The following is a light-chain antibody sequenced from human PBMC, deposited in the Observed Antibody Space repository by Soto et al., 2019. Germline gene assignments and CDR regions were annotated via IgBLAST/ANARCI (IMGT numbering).Light chain of an antibody. CDR3: QQGYSFPVT. J-gene: IGKJ5*01. V-gene: IGKV1-12*01. CDR2: TAS. Sequence: DIQMTQSPSSVSASVGDRVTITCRASQGIDNWLAWYQQKPGKAPKLLIYTASSLQSGVPSRFTGSGSGTDFTLTISSLQPEDFATYSCQQGYSFPVTFGQGTRLEIK. CDR1: QGIDNW.